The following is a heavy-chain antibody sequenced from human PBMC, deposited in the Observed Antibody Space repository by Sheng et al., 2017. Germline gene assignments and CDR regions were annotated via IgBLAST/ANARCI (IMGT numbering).Heavy chain of an antibody. D-gene: IGHD1-7*01. J-gene: IGHJ4*02. CDR3: ARANWNYDLGMSDHFDY. CDR1: GGSISSYY. CDR2: IYYSGST. V-gene: IGHV4-59*01. Sequence: QVQLQESGPGLVKPSETLSLTCTVSGGSISSYYWSWIRQPPGRDWSGLGSIYYSGSTNYNPSLKSRVTISVDTSKNQFSLKLSSVTAADTAVYYCARANWNYDLGMSDHFDYWGQGTLVTVSS.